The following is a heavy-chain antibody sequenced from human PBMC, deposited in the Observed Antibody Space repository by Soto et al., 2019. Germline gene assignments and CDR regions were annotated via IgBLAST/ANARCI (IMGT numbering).Heavy chain of an antibody. CDR1: GYTFTGYY. D-gene: IGHD3-22*01. CDR3: ARVSPPEYYDSSGYYYFDY. CDR2: INPNSGGT. J-gene: IGHJ4*02. Sequence: EASVKVSCKASGYTFTGYYMHWVRQAPGQGLEWMGWINPNSGGTNYAQKFQGWVTMTRDTSISTAYMELSRLRSDDTAVYYCARVSPPEYYDSSGYYYFDYWGQGTLVTVSS. V-gene: IGHV1-2*04.